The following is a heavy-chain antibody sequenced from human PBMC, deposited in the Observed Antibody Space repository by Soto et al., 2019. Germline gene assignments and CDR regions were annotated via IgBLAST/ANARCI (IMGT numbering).Heavy chain of an antibody. D-gene: IGHD2-15*01. CDR3: ARRAATDPHYYYYYYMDV. CDR2: ISSNGGST. Sequence: GGSLRLSCAASGFTFSSYAMHWVRQAPGKGLEYVSAISSNGGSTYYANSVKGRFTISRDNSKNTLYLQMGSLRAEDMAVYYCARRAATDPHYYYYYYMDVWGKGTTVTVSS. J-gene: IGHJ6*03. V-gene: IGHV3-64*01. CDR1: GFTFSSYA.